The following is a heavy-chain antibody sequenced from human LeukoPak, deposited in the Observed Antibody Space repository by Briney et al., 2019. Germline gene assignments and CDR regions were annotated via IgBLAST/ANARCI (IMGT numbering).Heavy chain of an antibody. CDR1: GYTFTSYG. D-gene: IGHD3-16*01. J-gene: IGHJ6*02. V-gene: IGHV1-18*01. CDR3: ARGGGQQPNYYNYVMDI. CDR2: ISAYNGNT. Sequence: ASVKVSCKASGYTFTSYGISWVRQAPGQGLEWMGWISAYNGNTNYAQKLQGRVTMTTDTSTSTAYMELRSLRSDDTAVYYCARGGGQQPNYYNYVMDIWGQGTTVTVSS.